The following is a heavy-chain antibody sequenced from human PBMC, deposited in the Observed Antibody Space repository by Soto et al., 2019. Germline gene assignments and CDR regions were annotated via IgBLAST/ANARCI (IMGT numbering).Heavy chain of an antibody. CDR1: GENASSNTTA. Sequence: SQTLSLTCAMSGENASSNTTAWSWIRQSPSRGLEWLARTYYRSKWYNDYAVSVKSRISINLDTSKNQLSLQLISVTPADTAVYYCARDVVVVAAQEFLGDAFDVWGQGTTVTVSS. CDR3: ARDVVVVAAQEFLGDAFDV. V-gene: IGHV6-1*01. D-gene: IGHD2-15*01. J-gene: IGHJ3*01. CDR2: TYYRSKWYN.